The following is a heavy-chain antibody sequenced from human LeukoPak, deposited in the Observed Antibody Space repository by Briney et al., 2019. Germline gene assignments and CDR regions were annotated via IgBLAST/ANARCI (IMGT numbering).Heavy chain of an antibody. Sequence: GGCLRLSCAVSGFTFSTYGMHWVRQAPGKGLEWVAFIRSDGNNKYYADSVKGRFTISRDNSKNTLYLQMNSLRTEDTAVYYCARVTVPLVVITAGGFDYWGQGTLVTVSS. CDR3: ARVTVPLVVITAGGFDY. CDR2: IRSDGNNK. CDR1: GFTFSTYG. V-gene: IGHV3-30*02. D-gene: IGHD3-22*01. J-gene: IGHJ4*02.